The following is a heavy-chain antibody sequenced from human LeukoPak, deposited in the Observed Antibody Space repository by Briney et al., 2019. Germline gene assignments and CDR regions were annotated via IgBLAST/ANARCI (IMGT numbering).Heavy chain of an antibody. CDR3: ARAETTVTRPHWFDH. Sequence: PGGSLRLSCAASGFTFSDYYMNWIRQAPGKGLEWVSYISGSSSYIYHADSVKGRFTISRDNAKNSLYLQMNSLRAEDTAVYYCARAETTVTRPHWFDHWGQGTLLTVSS. CDR1: GFTFSDYY. V-gene: IGHV3-11*04. CDR2: ISGSSSYI. J-gene: IGHJ5*02. D-gene: IGHD4-17*01.